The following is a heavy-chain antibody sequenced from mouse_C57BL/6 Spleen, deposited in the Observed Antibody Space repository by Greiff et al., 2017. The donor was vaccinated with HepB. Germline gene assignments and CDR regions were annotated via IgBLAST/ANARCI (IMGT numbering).Heavy chain of an antibody. CDR2: IHPNSGST. Sequence: VQLQQPGAELVKPGASVKLSCKASGYTFTSYWMHWVKQRPGQGLEWIGMIHPNSGSTNYNEKFKSKATLTVDKSSSTAYMQLSSLTSEDSAVYYCARGGISSYLAWFAYWGQGTLVTVSA. CDR1: GYTFTSYW. J-gene: IGHJ3*01. CDR3: ARGGISSYLAWFAY. D-gene: IGHD1-1*01. V-gene: IGHV1-64*01.